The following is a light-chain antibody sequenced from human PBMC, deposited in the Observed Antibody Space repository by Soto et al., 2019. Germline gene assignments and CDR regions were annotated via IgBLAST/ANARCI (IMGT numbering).Light chain of an antibody. CDR2: GAS. V-gene: IGKV3-15*01. J-gene: IGKJ4*01. Sequence: EIVMKQSPATLSVSPGERATLSCRASKSVGTYLAWSQQKPGQTPRLLIFGASTRATGIPARFSGSGSGSEFTLAISILQSEDFALYSFQQYSVWPLLTFGGETKVEIK. CDR3: QQYSVWPLLT. CDR1: KSVGTY.